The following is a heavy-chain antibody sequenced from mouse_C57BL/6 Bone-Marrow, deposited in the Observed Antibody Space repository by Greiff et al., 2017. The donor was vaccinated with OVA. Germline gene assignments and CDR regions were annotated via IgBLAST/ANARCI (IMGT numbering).Heavy chain of an antibody. CDR1: GFTFSSYA. CDR2: ISDGGSYT. J-gene: IGHJ1*03. V-gene: IGHV5-4*03. CDR3: ARVYGYHWYFDV. Sequence: EVKVVESGGGLVKPGGSLKLSCAASGFTFSSYAMSWVRQTPEKRLEWVATISDGGSYTYYPDNVKGRVTISRDNAKNNLYLQMSHLKSEDTAMDYCARVYGYHWYFDVWGTGTTVTVSS. D-gene: IGHD2-2*01.